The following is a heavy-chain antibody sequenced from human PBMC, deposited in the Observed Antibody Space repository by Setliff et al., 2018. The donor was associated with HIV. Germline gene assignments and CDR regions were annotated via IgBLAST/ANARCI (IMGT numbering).Heavy chain of an antibody. CDR3: AKDLAPYYCAKDVVVAAAGLQDRKYYYLFGMDV. CDR1: GFTFSSYG. Sequence: GGSLRLSCAASGFTFSSYGMHWVRQAPGKGLEWVAFIRYDGSNKYYADSVKGQFTISRDNSKNTLYLQMNSLRAGDTAVYYCAKDLAPYYCAKDVVVAAAGLQDRKYYYLFGMDVWGQGTTVTVSS. CDR2: IRYDGSNK. D-gene: IGHD6-13*01. V-gene: IGHV3-30*02. J-gene: IGHJ6*02.